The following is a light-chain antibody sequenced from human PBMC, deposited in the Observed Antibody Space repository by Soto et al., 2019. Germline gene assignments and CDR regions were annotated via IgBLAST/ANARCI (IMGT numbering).Light chain of an antibody. V-gene: IGKV1-39*01. CDR1: QSISRN. J-gene: IGKJ4*01. CDR2: AAS. CDR3: QQTYSPLVS. Sequence: DIQMTQSPSSLSASVGDRVTITCRASQSISRNLNWYQQKPGKAPNVLIYAASSLRSGVPSRFSGSGSGTDFTLTISSLQPEDFASYYCQQTYSPLVSFGGGTKVQIK.